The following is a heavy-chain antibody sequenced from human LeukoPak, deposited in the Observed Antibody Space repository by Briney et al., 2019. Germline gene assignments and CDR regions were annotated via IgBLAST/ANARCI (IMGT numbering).Heavy chain of an antibody. V-gene: IGHV3-23*01. D-gene: IGHD6-19*01. CDR1: GFTFSSYA. CDR3: ARGGDSRGSYVLFDY. J-gene: IGHJ4*02. CDR2: ISGSGDRL. Sequence: GGSLRLSCAASGFTFSSYAMSWVRQAPGKGLEWVSTISGSGDRLKYADSVRGRFTISRDRSKNTLCMEMNRLRDEETDVYFCARGGDSRGSYVLFDYWGQGTLVTVPS.